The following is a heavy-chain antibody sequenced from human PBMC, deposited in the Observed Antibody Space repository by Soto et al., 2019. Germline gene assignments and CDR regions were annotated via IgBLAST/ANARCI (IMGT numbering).Heavy chain of an antibody. CDR1: GGSISSGYS. J-gene: IGHJ5*02. CDR2: IYHSGVT. CDR3: ARGYCSISSCSNWLDP. V-gene: IGHV4-30-2*01. D-gene: IGHD2-2*01. Sequence: QLQLQESGSGLVKPSQTLSLTCTVSGGSISSGYSWSWIRQPPGKGLEWIGYIYHSGVTYYNPSLKSRVTLSVDRSKNQFSLKLSSVTAADTAVYYCARGYCSISSCSNWLDPWGQGTLVIVSS.